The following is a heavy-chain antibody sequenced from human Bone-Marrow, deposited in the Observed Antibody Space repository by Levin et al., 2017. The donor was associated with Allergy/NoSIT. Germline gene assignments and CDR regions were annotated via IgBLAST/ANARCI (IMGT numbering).Heavy chain of an antibody. Sequence: GESLKISCAASTFTFRTDWMTWVRQSPGKGLEWVANIKEDGSQRYYLDSVRGRFTISRDNTQNSRYLQMNSLRVEDTAVYYCATWLGWPTEYWGHGTLVTVSS. D-gene: IGHD4-23*01. CDR1: TFTFRTDW. V-gene: IGHV3-7*02. J-gene: IGHJ4*01. CDR3: ATWLGWPTEY. CDR2: IKEDGSQR.